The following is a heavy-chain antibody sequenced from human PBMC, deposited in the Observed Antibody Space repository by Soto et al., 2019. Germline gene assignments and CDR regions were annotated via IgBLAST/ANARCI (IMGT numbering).Heavy chain of an antibody. J-gene: IGHJ5*02. V-gene: IGHV4-34*01. CDR3: ARVNVLRYFDWLFDWFDP. CDR2: INHSGST. Sequence: PSVTMSLTCAVYGGNFRCYGWSWIRQPTGKGLEWIGEINHSGSTNYNPSLKSRVTISVDTSKNQFSLKLSSVTAADTAVCYCARVNVLRYFDWLFDWFDPWGQGTLVTVSS. CDR1: GGNFRCYG. D-gene: IGHD3-9*01.